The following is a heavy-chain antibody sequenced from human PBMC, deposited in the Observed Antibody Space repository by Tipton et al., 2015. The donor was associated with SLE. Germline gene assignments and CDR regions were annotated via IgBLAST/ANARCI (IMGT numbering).Heavy chain of an antibody. CDR3: ARLGTGIFDS. CDR2: IYHSGST. Sequence: TLSLTCAVSGGSISSGGYSWSWIRQPPGKGLEWIGYIYHSGSTYYNPSLKSRVTISVDRSKNQFSLKLSSVTAADTAVYYCARLGTGIFDSWGQGTLVTVSS. CDR1: GGSISSGGYS. J-gene: IGHJ4*02. V-gene: IGHV4-30-2*01. D-gene: IGHD1-1*01.